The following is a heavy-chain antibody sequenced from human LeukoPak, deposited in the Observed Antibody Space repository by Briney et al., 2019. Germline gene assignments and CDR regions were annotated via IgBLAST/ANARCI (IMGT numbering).Heavy chain of an antibody. Sequence: GGSLRLSCAASGFTFSSYSMNWVRQAPGKGLEWVSSISSSSSYIYYADSVKGRFTISRDNAKNSLYLQMNSLRAEDTAVYYCARENEWKLQCDYFDYWGQGTLVTVSS. J-gene: IGHJ4*02. CDR1: GFTFSSYS. D-gene: IGHD1-26*01. CDR3: ARENEWKLQCDYFDY. CDR2: ISSSSSYI. V-gene: IGHV3-21*01.